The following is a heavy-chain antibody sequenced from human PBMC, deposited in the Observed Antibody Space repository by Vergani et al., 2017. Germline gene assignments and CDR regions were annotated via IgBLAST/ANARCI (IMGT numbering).Heavy chain of an antibody. D-gene: IGHD6-19*01. V-gene: IGHV3-43*02. J-gene: IGHJ5*02. CDR1: GFTFDDYA. CDR2: ISWDGGST. CDR3: ATDLRGSSHSSGWYNWFDP. Sequence: EVQLVESGGGVVQPGGSLRLSCAASGFTFDDYAMHWVRPAPGXGLEGVSLISWDGGSTYYADSVKGRFTISRDNSKNSLDLQMNNLRTEDKAVDYCATDLRGSSHSSGWYNWFDPWGQGTLVTVSS.